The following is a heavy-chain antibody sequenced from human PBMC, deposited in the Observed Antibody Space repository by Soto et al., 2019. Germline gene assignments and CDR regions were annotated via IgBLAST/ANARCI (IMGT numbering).Heavy chain of an antibody. D-gene: IGHD6-6*01. CDR3: AILSN. V-gene: IGHV3-53*02. J-gene: IGHJ4*02. CDR2: IYSDGTT. Sequence: EVQLVETGGGLIQPGGSLRLSCAASGFTVSSNYMNWVRQAPGKGLEWLSIIYSDGTTYYADSVKGRFTISRDNFKNTLYLQMNNLRAEGTAVYYCAILSNWGQGTLVTVSS. CDR1: GFTVSSNY.